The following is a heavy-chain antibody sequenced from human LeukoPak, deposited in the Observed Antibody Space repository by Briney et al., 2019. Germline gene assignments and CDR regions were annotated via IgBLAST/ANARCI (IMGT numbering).Heavy chain of an antibody. CDR1: GGPFSGYY. J-gene: IGHJ6*04. CDR3: ARQGYYDILTGSNSLDV. Sequence: SETLSLTCAVYGGPFSGYYWSWIRQPPGEGLEWIGEINHSGSTYYNPSLKSRVTISVDTSKNQFSLKLSSVTAADTAVYYCARQGYYDILTGSNSLDVWGKGTTVTISS. V-gene: IGHV4-34*01. D-gene: IGHD3-9*01. CDR2: INHSGST.